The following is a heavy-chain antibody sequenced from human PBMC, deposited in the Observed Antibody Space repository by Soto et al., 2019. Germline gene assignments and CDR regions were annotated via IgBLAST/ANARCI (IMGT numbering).Heavy chain of an antibody. J-gene: IGHJ4*02. D-gene: IGHD2-15*01. CDR2: INPSGGYT. CDR3: AKARDFTVTYSCLDY. V-gene: IGHV3-23*01. Sequence: EVHLLESGGGLVQPGGSLRLSCAASGFAFSTYTMSWLRQAPGKGLEWFSAINPSGGYTYADSVEGRFTISRDSSKNTLYLQMNSLRVEDTAKYYYAKARDFTVTYSCLDYWGQGTLLNVSS. CDR1: GFAFSTYT.